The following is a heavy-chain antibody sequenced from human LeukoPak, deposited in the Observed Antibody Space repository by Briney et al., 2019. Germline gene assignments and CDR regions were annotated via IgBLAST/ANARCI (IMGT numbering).Heavy chain of an antibody. Sequence: ASVKVSCKASGGTFSNYAISWVRQAPGQGLEWMGGIIPMFGVANYAQKFQGRVTITADKSTSIAYMELSSLRSEDTAVYYCARDSPTNYYDADWGQGTLVTVSS. D-gene: IGHD3-22*01. V-gene: IGHV1-69*10. CDR2: IIPMFGVA. J-gene: IGHJ4*02. CDR3: ARDSPTNYYDAD. CDR1: GGTFSNYA.